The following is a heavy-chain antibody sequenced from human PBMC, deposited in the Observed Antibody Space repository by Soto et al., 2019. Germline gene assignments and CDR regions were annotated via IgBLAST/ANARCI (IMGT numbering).Heavy chain of an antibody. V-gene: IGHV3-7*01. Sequence: GGSLRLSCAASGFTFSSYWMSWVRQAPGKGLEWVANIKQDGSEKYYVDSVKGRFTISRDNAKNSLYLQMNSLRAEDTAVYYCARSPIEHGYCSSTSCLSFDYWGQGTLVTVSS. J-gene: IGHJ4*02. CDR1: GFTFSSYW. CDR3: ARSPIEHGYCSSTSCLSFDY. CDR2: IKQDGSEK. D-gene: IGHD2-2*01.